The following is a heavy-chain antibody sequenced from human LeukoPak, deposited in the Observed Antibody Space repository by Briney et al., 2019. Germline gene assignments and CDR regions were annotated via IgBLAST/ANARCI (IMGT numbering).Heavy chain of an antibody. J-gene: IGHJ4*02. CDR1: GFTFSSYG. Sequence: GRSLRLSCAASGFTFSSYGMHWVRQAPGKGLEWVAVIWYDGSNKYYADSVKGRFTISRDNSKNTLYLQMNSLRAEDTAVYYCVKGGSGWYGSFDYWGQGTLVTVSS. CDR2: IWYDGSNK. D-gene: IGHD6-19*01. CDR3: VKGGSGWYGSFDY. V-gene: IGHV3-33*06.